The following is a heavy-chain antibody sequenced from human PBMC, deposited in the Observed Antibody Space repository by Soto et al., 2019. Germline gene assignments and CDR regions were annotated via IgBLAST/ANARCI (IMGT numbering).Heavy chain of an antibody. CDR1: GFTFSSYA. CDR2: IGGSGGST. Sequence: GGSLRLSCAASGFTFSSYAMSWVRQAPGKGLEWVSAIGGSGGSTYYADSVKGRFTISRDNSKNTLYLQMNSLRAEDTAVYYCAKDRPDIVVVPAADWGQGTLVTVSS. J-gene: IGHJ4*02. CDR3: AKDRPDIVVVPAAD. V-gene: IGHV3-23*01. D-gene: IGHD2-2*01.